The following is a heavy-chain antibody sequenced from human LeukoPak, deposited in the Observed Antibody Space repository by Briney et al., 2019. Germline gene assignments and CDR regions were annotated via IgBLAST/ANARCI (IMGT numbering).Heavy chain of an antibody. CDR1: GASISGYF. CDR2: LYYSGST. V-gene: IGHV4-59*08. D-gene: IGHD6-19*01. CDR3: ARLLAVAGGDAFEI. J-gene: IGHJ3*02. Sequence: SETLSLTCTVSGASISGYFWSWIRQPPGKGLELIGYLYYSGSTNYNPSLKSRVTVSVDTSKDQFSLRLSSVTAADTAVYYCARLLAVAGGDAFEIWGQGKVVTVSS.